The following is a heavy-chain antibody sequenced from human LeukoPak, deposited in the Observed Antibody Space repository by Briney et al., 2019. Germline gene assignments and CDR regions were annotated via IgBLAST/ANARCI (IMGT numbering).Heavy chain of an antibody. Sequence: SVKVSCKVSGHTLTELSMHWVRQAPGKGLEWMGGIIPIFGTANYAQKFQGRVTITADESTSTAYMELSSLRSEDTAVYYCARDGEEMAADYWGQGTLVTVSS. J-gene: IGHJ4*02. CDR3: ARDGEEMAADY. CDR2: IIPIFGTA. D-gene: IGHD5-24*01. V-gene: IGHV1-69*13. CDR1: GHTLTELS.